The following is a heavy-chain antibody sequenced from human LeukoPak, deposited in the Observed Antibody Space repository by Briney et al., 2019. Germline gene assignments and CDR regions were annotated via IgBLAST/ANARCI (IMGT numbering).Heavy chain of an antibody. CDR2: ITGSSSTI. J-gene: IGHJ3*02. D-gene: IGHD2-8*01. V-gene: IGHV3-48*02. Sequence: TGGSLRLSCAASGFTFSPYSMNWVRQAPGKGLEWISYITGSSSTIYYADSVKGRFTISRDNAKNLLYLQMNSLRDEDTAVYYCASSNGAPDIWGQGTMVTVSS. CDR1: GFTFSPYS. CDR3: ASSNGAPDI.